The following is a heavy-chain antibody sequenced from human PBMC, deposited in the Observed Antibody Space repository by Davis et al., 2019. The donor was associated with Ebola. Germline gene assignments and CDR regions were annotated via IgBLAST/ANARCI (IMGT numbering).Heavy chain of an antibody. CDR3: ARFSRGSIESY. J-gene: IGHJ4*02. Sequence: GGSLRLSCAASGFTFSSYSMNWVRQAPGKGLEWVSSISSSSSYIYYAYSVKGRFTISRDNAKNSLYLQMNSVRAEDTAVYYCARFSRGSIESYWGQGTLVTVSS. V-gene: IGHV3-21*01. CDR1: GFTFSSYS. CDR2: ISSSSSYI. D-gene: IGHD6-6*01.